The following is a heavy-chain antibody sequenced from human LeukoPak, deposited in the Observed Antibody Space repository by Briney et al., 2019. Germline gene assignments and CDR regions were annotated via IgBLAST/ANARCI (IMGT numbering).Heavy chain of an antibody. CDR1: GGSISSYY. D-gene: IGHD3-10*01. V-gene: IGHV4-59*12. J-gene: IGHJ4*02. CDR3: ARLNVRPAMIRGVLDY. CDR2: ISDSGGT. Sequence: SETLSLTCTVSGGSISSYYWSWIRQPPGKGLEWIGSISDSGGTYYNPSLKSRITISVDTSKNQFSLKLSSVTAADTALYYCARLNVRPAMIRGVLDYWGQGTLVTVSS.